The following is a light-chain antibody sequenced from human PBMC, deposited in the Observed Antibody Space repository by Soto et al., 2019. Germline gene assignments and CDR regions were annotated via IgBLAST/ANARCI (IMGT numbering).Light chain of an antibody. Sequence: IVLTQSPGTLSLSPGERATLSCRASQSVTSSYLAWYQQKPGQAPRLLIYGASSRATGIPDRFSVSGSGTDFTLTITRLEPEDFAVYYCQQFGSPRITFGQGTRLEIK. CDR3: QQFGSPRIT. CDR2: GAS. CDR1: QSVTSSY. J-gene: IGKJ5*01. V-gene: IGKV3-20*01.